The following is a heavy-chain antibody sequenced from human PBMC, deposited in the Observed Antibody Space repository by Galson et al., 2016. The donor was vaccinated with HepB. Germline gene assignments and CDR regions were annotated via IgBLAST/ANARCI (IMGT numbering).Heavy chain of an antibody. CDR1: GFTFSDAW. V-gene: IGHV3-15*01. J-gene: IGHJ4*02. D-gene: IGHD3-10*01. Sequence: SLRLSCAASGFTFSDAWMSWVRQAPGKGLEWVGRIKSKTDGGTQDYETPVKGRFTTSRDDSKNNLDLQMNGLKTEDTAVYYCTTKLWFGEFSFWGQGTLVTVSS. CDR3: TTKLWFGEFSF. CDR2: IKSKTDGGTQ.